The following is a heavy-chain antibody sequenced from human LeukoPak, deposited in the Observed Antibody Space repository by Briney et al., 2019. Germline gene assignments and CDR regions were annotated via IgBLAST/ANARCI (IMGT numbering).Heavy chain of an antibody. D-gene: IGHD3-3*01. Sequence: SQTLSLTCTVSGGSISSGDYYWSWIRQPPGKGLEWIGYIYYSGSTYYNPSLKSRVTISVDTSKNQFSLKLSSVTAADTAVYYCARVRFWSGYYTGADYWGQGTLVTVPS. J-gene: IGHJ4*02. CDR2: IYYSGST. CDR3: ARVRFWSGYYTGADY. V-gene: IGHV4-30-4*08. CDR1: GGSISSGDYY.